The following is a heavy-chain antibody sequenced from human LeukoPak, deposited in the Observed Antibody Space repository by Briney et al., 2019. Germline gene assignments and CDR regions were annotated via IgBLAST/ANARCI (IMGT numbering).Heavy chain of an antibody. Sequence: GGSLRLSCAASGFTVSSNYMSWVRQAXXXXXEXXSVIYSGGSTYYGDSVKGRFTISRHNSKNTLYLQMNSLRAEDTAVYSCASGQGSFYTYYFDYWGQGTLVTVSS. J-gene: IGHJ4*02. D-gene: IGHD3-16*01. CDR2: IYSGGST. CDR3: ASGQGSFYTYYFDY. CDR1: GFTVSSNY. V-gene: IGHV3-53*04.